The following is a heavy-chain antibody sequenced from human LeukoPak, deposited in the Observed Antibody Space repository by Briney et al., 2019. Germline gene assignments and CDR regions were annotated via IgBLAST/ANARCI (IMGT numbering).Heavy chain of an antibody. CDR1: GFTVTSNY. J-gene: IGHJ4*02. V-gene: IGHV3-66*01. D-gene: IGHD6-13*01. CDR3: AKSPGYSSSFDY. Sequence: GGSLRLSCAGSGFTVTSNYMSWVRQAPGKGLEWVSVIYTGGSTYYADSVKGRFTISIDNSKNTVYLQMNSLRAEDTAVYYCAKSPGYSSSFDYWGQGTLVSVSS. CDR2: IYTGGST.